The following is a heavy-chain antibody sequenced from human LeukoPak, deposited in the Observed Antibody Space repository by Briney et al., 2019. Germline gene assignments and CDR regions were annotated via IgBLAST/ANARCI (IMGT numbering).Heavy chain of an antibody. Sequence: PSQTLSLTCTVSGGSISSGSYYWSWIRQPAGKGLEWIGRIYTSGSTNYNPSLKSRVTISVDTSKNQFSLKLSSVTAADTAVYYCAIRSNYYDSSGYPSWFDPWGQGTLVTVSS. D-gene: IGHD3-22*01. J-gene: IGHJ5*02. CDR3: AIRSNYYDSSGYPSWFDP. CDR2: IYTSGST. CDR1: GGSISSGSYY. V-gene: IGHV4-61*02.